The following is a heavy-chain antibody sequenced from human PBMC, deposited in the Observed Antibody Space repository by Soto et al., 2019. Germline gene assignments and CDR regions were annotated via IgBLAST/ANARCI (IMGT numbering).Heavy chain of an antibody. Sequence: SGTLSLTCTVSGGSISSGGYYWSWIRQHPGKGLEWIGYIYYSGSTYYNPSLKSRVTISVDTSKNQFSLKLSSVTAADTAVYYCARDVIHYYYGSGSYYKNYGMDVWGQGTTVTVSS. CDR3: ARDVIHYYYGSGSYYKNYGMDV. J-gene: IGHJ6*02. V-gene: IGHV4-31*03. D-gene: IGHD3-10*01. CDR1: GGSISSGGYY. CDR2: IYYSGST.